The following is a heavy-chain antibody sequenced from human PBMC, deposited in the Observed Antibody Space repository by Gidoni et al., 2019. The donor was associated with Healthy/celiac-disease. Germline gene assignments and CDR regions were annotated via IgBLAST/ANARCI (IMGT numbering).Heavy chain of an antibody. CDR2: IYWDDDQ. CDR1: GFSLSTSGVG. CDR3: ALSLYASSGWYFNY. D-gene: IGHD6-19*01. J-gene: IGHJ4*02. Sequence: QITLKESGPTLVKPTQTLTLTCTFSGFSLSTSGVGVGWIRQPPGKALEWLALIYWDDDQRYSPSLKSRLTITKDTSKNQVVLTMTNMDPVDTATYYCALSLYASSGWYFNYWGQGTLVTVSS. V-gene: IGHV2-5*02.